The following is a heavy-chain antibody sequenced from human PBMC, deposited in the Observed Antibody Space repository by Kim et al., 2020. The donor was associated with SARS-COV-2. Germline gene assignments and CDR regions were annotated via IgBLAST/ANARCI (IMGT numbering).Heavy chain of an antibody. Sequence: SETLSLTCTVSGGSISSYYWSWIRQPPGKGLEWIGYINYSGSTNYNPSLKSRVTISVDTSKNQFSLKLSSVTAADTAVYYCARIVPDAFVIWGQGTMVTASS. J-gene: IGHJ3*02. V-gene: IGHV4-59*13. CDR3: ARIVPDAFVI. D-gene: IGHD2-15*01. CDR2: INYSGST. CDR1: GGSISSYY.